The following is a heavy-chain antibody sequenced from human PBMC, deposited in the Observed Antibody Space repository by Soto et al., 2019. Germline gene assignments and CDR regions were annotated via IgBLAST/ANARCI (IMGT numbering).Heavy chain of an antibody. V-gene: IGHV3-21*01. CDR1: GLSLSSYS. CDR2: ISSSSSYI. Sequence: GALRVSGVDSGLSLSSYSMIWVRQAPGKGLEWVSSISSSSSYIYYADSVKGRFTISRDNAKNSLYLQMNSLRAEDTAVYYCARGIVGASLAHFDYWGQGTLATVSS. CDR3: ARGIVGASLAHFDY. D-gene: IGHD1-26*01. J-gene: IGHJ4*02.